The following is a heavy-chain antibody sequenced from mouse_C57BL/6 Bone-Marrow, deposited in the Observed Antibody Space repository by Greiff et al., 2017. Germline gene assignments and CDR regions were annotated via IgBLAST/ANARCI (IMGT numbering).Heavy chain of an antibody. Sequence: QVQLQQSGAELMKPGASVKLSCKATGYTFTGYWIEWVKQRPGHGLEWIGEILPGSGSTNYNEKFKGKATFTADTSSNTAYMQLSSLTTEDSAIYYCARGGITTVVAKGYAMDYWGQGTSVTVSS. D-gene: IGHD1-1*01. J-gene: IGHJ4*01. CDR2: ILPGSGST. CDR1: GYTFTGYW. CDR3: ARGGITTVVAKGYAMDY. V-gene: IGHV1-9*01.